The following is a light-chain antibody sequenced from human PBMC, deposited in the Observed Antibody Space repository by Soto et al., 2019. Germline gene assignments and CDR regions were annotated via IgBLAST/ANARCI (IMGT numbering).Light chain of an antibody. J-gene: IGKJ3*01. Sequence: EIVWTQSPGTLSLSPGERATLSCRASQSVSSSYLAWYQQKPGQAPRLLIYGASSRAPGIPDRFSGSGSGTDFTLTISRLEPEDFAVYYCQQYGSSPKTFGPGTKVDIK. V-gene: IGKV3-20*01. CDR2: GAS. CDR3: QQYGSSPKT. CDR1: QSVSSSY.